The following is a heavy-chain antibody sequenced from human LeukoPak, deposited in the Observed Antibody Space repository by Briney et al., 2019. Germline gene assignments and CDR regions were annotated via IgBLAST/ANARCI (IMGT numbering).Heavy chain of an antibody. D-gene: IGHD4-23*01. CDR1: GVTISSFW. CDR3: ARDRFGGMDV. Sequence: GGTLRLSCETSGVTISSFWMSWVRQAPGKGLEWVANIKEDGSEKYYVESVKGRFTISRDDAKKSVHLQMNSLRGEDSAVYYCARDRFGGMDVWGKGTSVTVSS. J-gene: IGHJ6*04. V-gene: IGHV3-7*01. CDR2: IKEDGSEK.